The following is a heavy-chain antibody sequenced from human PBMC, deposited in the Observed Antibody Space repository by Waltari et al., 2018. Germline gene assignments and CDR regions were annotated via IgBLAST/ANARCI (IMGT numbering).Heavy chain of an antibody. Sequence: QVQLVQSGAEVKKPGSSVKVSCKASGGTFSSYAISWVRQAPGQGLEWMGRIIPSFGTANYAQKCQGRVTITADKSTSTAYMELSSLRSEDTAVYYCAREDIVVVPAAIQEGWFDPWGQGTLVTVSS. CDR3: AREDIVVVPAAIQEGWFDP. CDR2: IIPSFGTA. J-gene: IGHJ5*02. D-gene: IGHD2-2*02. CDR1: GGTFSSYA. V-gene: IGHV1-69*13.